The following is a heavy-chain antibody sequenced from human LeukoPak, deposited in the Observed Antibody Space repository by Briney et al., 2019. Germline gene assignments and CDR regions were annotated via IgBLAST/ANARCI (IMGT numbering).Heavy chain of an antibody. CDR3: ATDGGYYDSSGYDY. J-gene: IGHJ4*02. CDR2: LKSNNDGGTT. D-gene: IGHD3-22*01. V-gene: IGHV3-15*01. CDR1: GLTFTNAW. Sequence: GGSLRLSCTASGLTFTNAWMTWVRQAPGMGLEWVGRLKSNNDGGTTEYAAPAKDRFTISRDDSKHTVYLQMNSLQIEDTAVYYCATDGGYYDSSGYDYWGQGTLVTVSS.